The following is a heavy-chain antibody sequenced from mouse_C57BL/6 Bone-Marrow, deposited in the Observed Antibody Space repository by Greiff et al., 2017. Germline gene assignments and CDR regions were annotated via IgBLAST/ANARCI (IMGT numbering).Heavy chain of an antibody. V-gene: IGHV1-7*01. Sequence: VQLQESGAELAKPGASVKLSCKASGYTFTSYWMHWVKQRPGQGLEWIGYINPSSGYTKYNQKFKDKATLTADNSSSTAYMQLSSLTYEESAVYYCATYYGSSDWGQGTTLTVSS. CDR2: INPSSGYT. CDR3: ATYYGSSD. CDR1: GYTFTSYW. D-gene: IGHD1-1*01. J-gene: IGHJ2*01.